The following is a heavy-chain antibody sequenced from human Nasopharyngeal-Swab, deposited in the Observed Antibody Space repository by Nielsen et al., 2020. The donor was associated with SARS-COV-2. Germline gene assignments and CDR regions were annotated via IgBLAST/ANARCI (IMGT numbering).Heavy chain of an antibody. J-gene: IGHJ6*02. CDR1: GFTFSSYA. CDR3: AKATLGYCSSTSCYEGAYYYYGMDV. Sequence: GGSLRLSCAASGFTFSSYAMSWVRQAPGKGLEWVSAISGRGGSTYYADSVKGRFTIPRDNSKNTLYLQMNSLRAEDTAVYYCAKATLGYCSSTSCYEGAYYYYGMDVWGQGTTVTVSS. CDR2: ISGRGGST. D-gene: IGHD2-2*01. V-gene: IGHV3-23*01.